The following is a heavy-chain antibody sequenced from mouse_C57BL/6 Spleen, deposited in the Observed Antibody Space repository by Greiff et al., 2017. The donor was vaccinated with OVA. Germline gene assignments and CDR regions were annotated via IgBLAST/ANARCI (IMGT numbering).Heavy chain of an antibody. Sequence: VKLMESGAELVRPGASVTLSCKASGYTFTDYEMHWVKQTPVHGLEWIGAIDPETGGTAYNQKFKGKAILTADKSSSTAYMELRSLTSEDSAVYYCTRSGTGTDFDYWGQGTTLTVSS. CDR1: GYTFTDYE. CDR2: IDPETGGT. D-gene: IGHD4-1*01. CDR3: TRSGTGTDFDY. V-gene: IGHV1-15*01. J-gene: IGHJ2*01.